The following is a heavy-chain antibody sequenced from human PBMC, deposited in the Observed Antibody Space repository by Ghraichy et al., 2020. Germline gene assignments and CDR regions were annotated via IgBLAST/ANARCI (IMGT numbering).Heavy chain of an antibody. D-gene: IGHD1-26*01. J-gene: IGHJ5*02. CDR2: IYYSGST. CDR1: GGSISSYY. CDR3: ARVFREGESSGNWFDP. V-gene: IGHV4-59*01. Sequence: SETLSLTCTVSGGSISSYYWSWIRQPPGKGLEWIGYIYYSGSTNYNPSLKSRVTISVDTSKNQFSLKLSSVTAADTAVYYCARVFREGESSGNWFDPWGQGTLVTVSS.